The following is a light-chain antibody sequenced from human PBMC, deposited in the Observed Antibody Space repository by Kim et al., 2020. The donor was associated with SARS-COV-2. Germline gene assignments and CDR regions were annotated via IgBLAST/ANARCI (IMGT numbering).Light chain of an antibody. V-gene: IGKV1-5*03. CDR2: KAS. CDR3: QQYNSYSWT. CDR1: QSISSW. J-gene: IGKJ1*01. Sequence: ASVGDRVTITCRASQSISSWLAWYQQKPGKAPKLLIYKASSLDSGVPSRFSGSESGTEFTLTISSLQPDDFATYYCQQYNSYSWTFGLGTKVDIK.